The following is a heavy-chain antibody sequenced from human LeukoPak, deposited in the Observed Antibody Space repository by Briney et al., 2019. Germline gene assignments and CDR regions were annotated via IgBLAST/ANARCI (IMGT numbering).Heavy chain of an antibody. V-gene: IGHV1-46*02. CDR2: INPSDDST. CDR3: ASILGSSSWYLPFDY. J-gene: IGHJ4*02. Sequence: ASVKVSCKASGYTFNSSYMHWVRQAPGQGLEWMGIINPSDDSTRYAQKFQGRVTISVDTSKNQFSLKLSSVTAADTAVYYCASILGSSSWYLPFDYWGQGTLVTVSS. CDR1: GYTFNSSY. D-gene: IGHD6-13*01.